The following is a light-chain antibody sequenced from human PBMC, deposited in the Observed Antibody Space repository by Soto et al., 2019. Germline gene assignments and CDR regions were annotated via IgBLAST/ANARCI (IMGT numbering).Light chain of an antibody. CDR2: GNT. CDR1: SSNIGAGYD. V-gene: IGLV1-40*01. Sequence: QAVVTQPPSVSGAPGQRVTISCTGSSSNIGAGYDVHWYQQLPGTAPKLLIYGNTNRPSGVPDRFSGTRSVTSASLAITGLQAEDDGDYFCQSYDRSLSGSSVFGTGTKLTVL. J-gene: IGLJ1*01. CDR3: QSYDRSLSGSSV.